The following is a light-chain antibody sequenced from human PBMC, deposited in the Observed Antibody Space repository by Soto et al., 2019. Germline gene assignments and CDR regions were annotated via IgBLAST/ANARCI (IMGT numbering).Light chain of an antibody. V-gene: IGKV1-27*01. CDR3: QNDNSAPYT. CDR1: QGINTY. J-gene: IGKJ2*01. CDR2: AAS. Sequence: DIQMTQSPSSLSASVGDRVTITCRASQGINTYLAWYQQKPGKVPKLLIYAASTLQSGVPSRFSGSGSGTDFTLTISSLQSEDVATYYCQNDNSAPYTFGQGTNLELK.